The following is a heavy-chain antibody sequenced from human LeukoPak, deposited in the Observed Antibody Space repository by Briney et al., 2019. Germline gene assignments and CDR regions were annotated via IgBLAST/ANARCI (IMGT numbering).Heavy chain of an antibody. J-gene: IGHJ6*03. CDR1: GFSVSLNY. V-gene: IGHV3-66*02. D-gene: IGHD3-22*01. CDR2: IYSGGRT. CDR3: AWDAVIVARGELYMDD. Sequence: GGSLRLSCAASGFSVSLNYMTWVRQAPGKGLEWVSVIYSGGRTYYGESVKGRFTISRDNAKNTSYLQMNSLRDEDKAVYYCAWDAVIVARGELYMDDRGKRTTVTVSS.